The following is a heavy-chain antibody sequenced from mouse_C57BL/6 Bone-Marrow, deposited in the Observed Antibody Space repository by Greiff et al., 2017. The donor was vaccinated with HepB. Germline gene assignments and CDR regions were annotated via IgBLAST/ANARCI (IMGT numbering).Heavy chain of an antibody. D-gene: IGHD1-1*01. Sequence: QVHVKQPGAELVRPGTSVKLSCKASGYTFTSYWMHWVKQRPGQGLEWIGVIDPSDSYTNYNQKFKGKATLTVDTSSSTAYMQLSSLTSEDSAVYYCASSYDYAMDYWGQGTSVTVSS. CDR1: GYTFTSYW. V-gene: IGHV1-59*01. CDR2: IDPSDSYT. CDR3: ASSYDYAMDY. J-gene: IGHJ4*01.